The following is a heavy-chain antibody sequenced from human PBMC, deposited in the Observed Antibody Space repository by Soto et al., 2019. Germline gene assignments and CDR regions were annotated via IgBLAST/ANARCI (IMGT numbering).Heavy chain of an antibody. V-gene: IGHV1-69*06. CDR1: GGSFSSFA. Sequence: QVQLVQSGAEMKKPGSSVRVSCKAFGGSFSSFAITWVRQAPGQGLEWMGGIIPIFGSTNYAQKFEGRVTITADKFTYTVYLELTSLRSEDTAVYYCARDKHYYDNSGFYDFDYWGQGTLVTVSS. CDR3: ARDKHYYDNSGFYDFDY. CDR2: IIPIFGST. J-gene: IGHJ4*02. D-gene: IGHD3-22*01.